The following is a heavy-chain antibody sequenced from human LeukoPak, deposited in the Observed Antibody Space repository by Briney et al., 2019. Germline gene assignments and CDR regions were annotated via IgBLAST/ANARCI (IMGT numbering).Heavy chain of an antibody. J-gene: IGHJ1*01. D-gene: IGHD6-19*01. V-gene: IGHV3-23*01. CDR3: ANPGIAVAGTWYFQH. Sequence: PGGSLRLSCATSGFTFSSYAMSWVRQAPGKGLEWVSAISGSGGSTYYADSVKGRFTISRDNSKNTLYLQMNSLRAEDTAVYYCANPGIAVAGTWYFQHWGQGTLVTVSS. CDR1: GFTFSSYA. CDR2: ISGSGGST.